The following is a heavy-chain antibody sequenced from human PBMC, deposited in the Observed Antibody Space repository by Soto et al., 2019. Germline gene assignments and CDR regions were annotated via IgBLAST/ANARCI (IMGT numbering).Heavy chain of an antibody. J-gene: IGHJ3*02. V-gene: IGHV4-59*08. CDR1: GDSISGYS. D-gene: IGHD1-26*01. CDR3: ARYSGSYRPAFDI. Sequence: SETLSLTCTVSGDSISGYSWSWIRQPPGKGLEWIGYLSYSESTTSTPSLKSRVTISVDTSKNQFSLKLSSVTAADTAVYYCARYSGSYRPAFDIWGQGTMVTVSS. CDR2: LSYSEST.